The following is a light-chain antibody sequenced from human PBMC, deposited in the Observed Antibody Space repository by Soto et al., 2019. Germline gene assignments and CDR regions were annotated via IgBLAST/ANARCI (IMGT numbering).Light chain of an antibody. V-gene: IGLV2-23*03. Sequence: QSVLTKPASVSGSPGQSITLSGTGTSSDVGSYNLVSWYQQHPGKAPKLMIYEGSKRPSGVSNRFSGSKSGNTASLTISGLQAEDEADYYCCSFAGSNTFVFGTGTKVTVL. J-gene: IGLJ1*01. CDR2: EGS. CDR3: CSFAGSNTFV. CDR1: SSDVGSYNL.